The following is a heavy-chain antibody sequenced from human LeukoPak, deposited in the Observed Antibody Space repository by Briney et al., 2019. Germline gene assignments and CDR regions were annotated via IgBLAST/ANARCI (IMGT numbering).Heavy chain of an antibody. J-gene: IGHJ4*02. CDR3: AKRSDYGGDSNYFDY. D-gene: IGHD4-23*01. V-gene: IGHV3-23*01. CDR1: GFTFSAYG. CDR2: ISGRDSNT. Sequence: GGSLRLSCSAYGFTFSAYGMSWVSQAPGKGMEWVSAISGRDSNTYYADSVKGRFTISRDNSKNTLFLQMNSVRDEDTATYYCAKRSDYGGDSNYFDYWGQGTPVTVSS.